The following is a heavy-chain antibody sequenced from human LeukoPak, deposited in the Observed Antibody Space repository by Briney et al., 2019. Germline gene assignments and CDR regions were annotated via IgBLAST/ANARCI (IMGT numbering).Heavy chain of an antibody. D-gene: IGHD6-13*01. Sequence: GGSLRLSCAASGFTFSSYAMSWVRQAPGKGLEWVSAISGSGGSTYYADSVKGRFTISRDNFKNTLYLQMNSLRAEDTAVYYCAKSQADSSSWYIAHYYYSMDVWGQGTTVTVSS. CDR1: GFTFSSYA. J-gene: IGHJ6*02. CDR3: AKSQADSSSWYIAHYYYSMDV. V-gene: IGHV3-23*01. CDR2: ISGSGGST.